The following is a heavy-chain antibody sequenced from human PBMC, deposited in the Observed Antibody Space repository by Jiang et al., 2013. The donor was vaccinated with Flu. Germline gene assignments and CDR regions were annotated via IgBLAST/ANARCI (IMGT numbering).Heavy chain of an antibody. CDR1: GGSFSDYG. V-gene: IGHV1-69*01. CDR2: IIPIFGTA. J-gene: IGHJ2*01. CDR3: ATNTLTTGWYFDL. Sequence: SVKVSCEASGGSFSDYGISWVRQAPGQGLEWMGGIIPIFGTANYAQKFQGRVTITADESTSTAYMELSSLRSEDTAVYYCATNTLTTGWYFDLWGRGTLVSVSS. D-gene: IGHD4-11*01.